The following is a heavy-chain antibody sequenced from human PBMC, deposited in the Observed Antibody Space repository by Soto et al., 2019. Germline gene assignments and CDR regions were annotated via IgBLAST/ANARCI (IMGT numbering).Heavy chain of an antibody. Sequence: PGESLKISCKGSGYSFTSYWIGWVRQMPGKGLEWMGIIYPGDSDTRYSPSFQGQVTISADKSISTAYLQWSSLKASDTAMYYCAKNLAAAGSGNGRYNYYGMDVWGKGTTVPFPS. CDR1: GYSFTSYW. D-gene: IGHD6-13*01. CDR3: AKNLAAAGSGNGRYNYYGMDV. CDR2: IYPGDSDT. J-gene: IGHJ6*04. V-gene: IGHV5-51*01.